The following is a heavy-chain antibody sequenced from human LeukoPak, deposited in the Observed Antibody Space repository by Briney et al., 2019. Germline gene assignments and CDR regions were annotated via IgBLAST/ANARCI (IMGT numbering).Heavy chain of an antibody. J-gene: IGHJ4*02. D-gene: IGHD2-15*01. CDR3: ARGGAVVAVYFDY. CDR1: GGSISSSSFY. Sequence: SETLSLTCTVSGGSISSSSFYWGWIRQPPGKGLEWVASMYHSGDSYYNPSLKSRVTISVDTSKNQFSLELDSVTAADTAVYYCARGGAVVAVYFDYWGQGTLVTVSS. V-gene: IGHV4-39*01. CDR2: MYHSGDS.